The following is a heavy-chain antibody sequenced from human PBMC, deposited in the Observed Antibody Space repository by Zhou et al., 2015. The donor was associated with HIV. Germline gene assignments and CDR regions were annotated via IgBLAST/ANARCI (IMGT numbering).Heavy chain of an antibody. V-gene: IGHV3-9*01. J-gene: IGHJ1*01. CDR2: ISWSSNNI. Sequence: EVQLVESGGGLVQPGRSLRLSCVASGFTFDDYAMHWVRQAPGKGLEWVSGISWSSNNIGYADSVKGRFTISRDNSKNTLYLQMNSLRAEDTAVYYCARDDSGSHRASVGYFQHWGQGTLVTVSS. CDR3: ARDDSGSHRASVGYFQH. CDR1: GFTFDDYA. D-gene: IGHD1-26*01.